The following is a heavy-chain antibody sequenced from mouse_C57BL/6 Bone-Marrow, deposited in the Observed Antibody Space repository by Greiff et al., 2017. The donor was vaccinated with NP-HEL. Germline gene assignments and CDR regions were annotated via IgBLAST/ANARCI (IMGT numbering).Heavy chain of an antibody. CDR1: GYTFTEYT. D-gene: IGHD2-4*01. V-gene: IGHV1-62-2*01. J-gene: IGHJ1*03. Sequence: QVQLKQSGAELVKPGASVKLSCKASGYTFTEYTINWVKQRSGQGLEWIGWFYPGSGSIKYNEKFKAKATLTADKSSSTAYMELSSLTSEDSAVYFCARREGGYDYDWYVDYWGTGTTLTVSS. CDR2: FYPGSGSI. CDR3: ARREGGYDYDWYVDY.